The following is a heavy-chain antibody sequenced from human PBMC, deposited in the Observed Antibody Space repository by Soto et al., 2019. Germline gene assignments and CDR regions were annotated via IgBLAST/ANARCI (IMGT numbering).Heavy chain of an antibody. Sequence: QVQLVESGGGVVQPGRSLRLSCAASGFTFSSYAMHWVRQAPGKGLEWVAVISYDGSNKYYADSVKGRFTISRDNSKNTLYLQMNSLRAEDTGVYYCARGRPDQTMGDWFDPWGQGTLVTVSS. J-gene: IGHJ5*02. CDR2: ISYDGSNK. CDR1: GFTFSSYA. CDR3: ARGRPDQTMGDWFDP. V-gene: IGHV3-30-3*01. D-gene: IGHD3-16*01.